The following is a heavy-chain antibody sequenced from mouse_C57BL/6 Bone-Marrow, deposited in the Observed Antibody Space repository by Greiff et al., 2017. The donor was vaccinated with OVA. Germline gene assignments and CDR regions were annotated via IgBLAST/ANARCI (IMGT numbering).Heavy chain of an antibody. J-gene: IGHJ3*01. CDR3: ARSGRTY. CDR2: IYPRSGNT. Sequence: QVQLKQSGAELARPGASVKLSCKASGYTFTSYGISWVKQRTGQGLEWIGEIYPRSGNTYYNEKFKGKATLTADKSSSTAYMELRSLTYEDSAVYFCARSGRTYWCQGTLVTVSA. CDR1: GYTFTSYG. D-gene: IGHD3-1*01. V-gene: IGHV1-81*01.